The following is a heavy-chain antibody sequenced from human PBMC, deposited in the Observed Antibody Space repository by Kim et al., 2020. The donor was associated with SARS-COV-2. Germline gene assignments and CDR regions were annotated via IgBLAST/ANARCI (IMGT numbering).Heavy chain of an antibody. CDR3: AKDHESSGWPTFDY. CDR2: LNNGNNA. D-gene: IGHD3-22*01. J-gene: IGHJ4*02. CDR1: GFTFSRFA. V-gene: IGHV3-23*01. Sequence: GGSLRLSCEASGFTFSRFAMSWVRQAPGKGLEWVASLNNGNNAYYADSVKGRFTVSRDNAKNTLYLQMNNLRVEDTALYYCAKDHESSGWPTFDYWGQGT.